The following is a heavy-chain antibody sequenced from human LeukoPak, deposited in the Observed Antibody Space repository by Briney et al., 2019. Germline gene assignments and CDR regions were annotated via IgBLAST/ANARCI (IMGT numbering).Heavy chain of an antibody. Sequence: SETLSLTCAVYGGPFSGYYWSWIRQPPGKGLEWIGEINHSGSTNYNPSLKSRVTISVDTSKNQFSLNLSSVTAADTAVNYCARGQGTVTTHWGQGTLVTVSS. CDR3: ARGQGTVTTH. V-gene: IGHV4-34*01. CDR2: INHSGST. CDR1: GGPFSGYY. J-gene: IGHJ4*02. D-gene: IGHD4-11*01.